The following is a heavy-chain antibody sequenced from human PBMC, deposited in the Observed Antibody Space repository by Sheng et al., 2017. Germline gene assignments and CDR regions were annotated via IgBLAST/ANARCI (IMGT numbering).Heavy chain of an antibody. CDR2: IKQDGSEK. CDR3: ARGDIVVVPAAILFGEGGMDV. D-gene: IGHD2-2*02. V-gene: IGHV3-7*01. Sequence: EVQLVESGGGLVQPGGSLRLSCAASGFTFSSYWMSWVRQAPGKGLEWVANIKQDGSEKYYVDSVKGRFTISRDNAKNSLYLQMNSLRAEDTAVYYCARGDIVVVPAAILFGEGGMDVWGQGTTVT. CDR1: GFTFSSYW. J-gene: IGHJ6*02.